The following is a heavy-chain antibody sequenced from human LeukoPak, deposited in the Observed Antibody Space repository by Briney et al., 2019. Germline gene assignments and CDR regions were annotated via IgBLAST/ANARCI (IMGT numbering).Heavy chain of an antibody. Sequence: GGSLRLSCAASGFTFSNAWMTWVRQAPGKGLEWVGRILRKTDGGTTDYAAPVKGRFSIPRDDSKNTLYLQMNSLKTEDTAVYYCTTDSYDLWGHGTLVLVSS. J-gene: IGHJ4*01. V-gene: IGHV3-15*01. D-gene: IGHD3/OR15-3a*01. CDR2: ILRKTDGGTT. CDR1: GFTFSNAW. CDR3: TTDSYDL.